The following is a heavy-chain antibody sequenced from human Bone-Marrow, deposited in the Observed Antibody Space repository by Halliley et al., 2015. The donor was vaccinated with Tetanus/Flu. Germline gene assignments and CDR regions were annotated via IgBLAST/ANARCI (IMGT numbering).Heavy chain of an antibody. V-gene: IGHV5-51*01. Sequence: VQLVQSGAEVKKPGESLKISCKASGFRFTSHWIGWVRQMPGKGLEWMGMISPADSDTRYSPSFQGQVTISADKSTSTAYLQWSSLKASDTAMYFCARDTLLYSSGWSSAFDVWGQGTMVTVSS. CDR3: ARDTLLYSSGWSSAFDV. CDR2: ISPADSDT. CDR1: GFRFTSHW. J-gene: IGHJ3*01. D-gene: IGHD6-19*01.